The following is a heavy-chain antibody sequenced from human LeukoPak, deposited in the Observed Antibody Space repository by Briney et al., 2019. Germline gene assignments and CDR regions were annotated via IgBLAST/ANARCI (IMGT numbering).Heavy chain of an antibody. V-gene: IGHV4-4*07. D-gene: IGHD6-13*01. J-gene: IGHJ4*02. CDR2: IYSTGST. CDR3: ARQIASAGTAGFDF. Sequence: SETLSLTCTVSGGSISSYYWSWIRQPAGKGLEWIGRIYSTGSTNYNPSLKSRVTMSVDTSKNQFSLRLRSVTAADTAVYYCARQIASAGTAGFDFWGQGALVAVSS. CDR1: GGSISSYY.